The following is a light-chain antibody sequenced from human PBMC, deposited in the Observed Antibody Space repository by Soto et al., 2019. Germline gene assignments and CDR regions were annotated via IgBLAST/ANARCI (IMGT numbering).Light chain of an antibody. Sequence: DIQMTQSPSTLSGSVGDRVTITCRASQTISSWLAWYQQKPGKAPKLLIYKASTLKSGVPSRFSGSGSGTDFSLTISRLEPEGFAVYYCQQYGVSPRTFGQGTKVDIK. V-gene: IGKV1-5*03. J-gene: IGKJ1*01. CDR3: QQYGVSPRT. CDR2: KAS. CDR1: QTISSW.